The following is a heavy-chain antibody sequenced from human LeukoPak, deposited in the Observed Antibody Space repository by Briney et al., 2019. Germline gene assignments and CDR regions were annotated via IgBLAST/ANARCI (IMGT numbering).Heavy chain of an antibody. CDR3: ARLRGSYTPLDL. CDR1: GGSISSSSYY. D-gene: IGHD1-26*01. V-gene: IGHV4-39*01. J-gene: IGHJ3*01. Sequence: PSETLSLTCTVSGGSISSSSYYWGWIRQPPGKGLEWIGSMYYSGSTYYNVSLKSRVTISGDTSKNQFSLKLSSVTAADTAMYYCARLRGSYTPLDLWGQGTMVTVSS. CDR2: MYYSGST.